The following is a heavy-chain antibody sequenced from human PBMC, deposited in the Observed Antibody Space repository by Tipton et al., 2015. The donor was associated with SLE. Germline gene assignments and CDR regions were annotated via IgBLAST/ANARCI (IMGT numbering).Heavy chain of an antibody. Sequence: TLSLTCSVSGGSISSNSWIWIRQPPGKGLDWIGYISYGGGTNYNPSPESRVSMSVDASKNQFSLTLNSVTAADTAVYYCARECGGYSHWYFDLWGRGTLVTVSS. V-gene: IGHV4-59*12. J-gene: IGHJ2*01. D-gene: IGHD2-21*01. CDR2: ISYGGGT. CDR1: GGSISSNS. CDR3: ARECGGYSHWYFDL.